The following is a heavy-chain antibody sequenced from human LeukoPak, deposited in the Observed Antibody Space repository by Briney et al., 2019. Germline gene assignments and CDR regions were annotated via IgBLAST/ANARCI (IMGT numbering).Heavy chain of an antibody. CDR2: IYYSGST. CDR3: ARGRYDYVWGSYRYYYFDY. Sequence: SETLSLTCTVSGGSISSSSYYWGWIRQPPGKGLEWIGSIYYSGSTYYNPSLKSRVTISVDTSKNQFSLKLSSVTAADTAVYYCARGRYDYVWGSYRYYYFDYWGQGTLVTVSS. V-gene: IGHV4-39*01. CDR1: GGSISSSSYY. D-gene: IGHD3-16*02. J-gene: IGHJ4*02.